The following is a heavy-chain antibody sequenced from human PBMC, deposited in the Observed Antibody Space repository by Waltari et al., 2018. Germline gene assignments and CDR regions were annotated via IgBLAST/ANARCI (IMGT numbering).Heavy chain of an antibody. CDR3: ARGSSHYYDSSGGNFDY. Sequence: QLQLQESGSGLVKPSQTLSLTCAVSGGSISSGGYSWSWIRQPPGKGLEWIGYIYHSGSLYYTPSPQSRVTISVDRSTNQFSLKLSSVTAADTAVYYCARGSSHYYDSSGGNFDYWGQGTLVTVSS. CDR2: IYHSGSL. CDR1: GGSISSGGYS. D-gene: IGHD3-22*01. V-gene: IGHV4-30-2*01. J-gene: IGHJ4*02.